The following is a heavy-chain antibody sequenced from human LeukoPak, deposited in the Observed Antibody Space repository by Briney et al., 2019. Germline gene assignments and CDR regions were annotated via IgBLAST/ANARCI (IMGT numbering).Heavy chain of an antibody. J-gene: IGHJ4*02. V-gene: IGHV1-2*02. CDR2: INPNTGGT. CDR3: AKGGARWY. Sequence: GASVKVSCKASGYTFTGYYMHWVRQAPGQGLEWMGWINPNTGGTNYAQNFQGRVTMTRDTSISTAYMELSRLRSDGTAVYYCAKGGARWYWGQGTLVTVCS. CDR1: GYTFTGYY. D-gene: IGHD1-26*01.